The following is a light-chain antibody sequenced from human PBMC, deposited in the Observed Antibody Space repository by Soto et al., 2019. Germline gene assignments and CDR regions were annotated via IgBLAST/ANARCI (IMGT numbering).Light chain of an antibody. CDR3: AAWDDSLNVVV. CDR2: SNN. Sequence: QSVLTQPPSASGTPGQRVTISCSGSSSNIGNNTVNWYQQLPGTAPKLLIYSNNQRPSGVPDRFSGSKSGTSASLAISGLQSEDEADYYCAAWDDSLNVVVFGGGTQLTVL. CDR1: SSNIGNNT. J-gene: IGLJ2*01. V-gene: IGLV1-44*01.